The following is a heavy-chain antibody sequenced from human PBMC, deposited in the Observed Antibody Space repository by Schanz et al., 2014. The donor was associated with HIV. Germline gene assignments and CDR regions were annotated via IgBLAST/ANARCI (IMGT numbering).Heavy chain of an antibody. CDR2: IIPMFGTA. Sequence: QVQLLQSGAEVKKPGSSVKVSCKASGGTFTNYALNWVRQAPGQGLEWMGGIIPMFGTANYAQKFQGRVTVTADRSTSTAYMELSSLRSEDTAVYYCARSPEIPKVYGLGFDPWGQGTLVTVSS. J-gene: IGHJ5*02. CDR1: GGTFTNYA. V-gene: IGHV1-69*06. CDR3: ARSPEIPKVYGLGFDP. D-gene: IGHD2-8*01.